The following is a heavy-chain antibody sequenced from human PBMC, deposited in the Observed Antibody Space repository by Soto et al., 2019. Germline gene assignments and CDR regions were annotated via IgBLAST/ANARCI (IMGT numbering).Heavy chain of an antibody. D-gene: IGHD3-22*01. J-gene: IGHJ4*02. V-gene: IGHV3-21*01. Sequence: EVQLVESGGGLVKPGGSLRLSCAASGFTFSSYSMNWVRQAPGKGLEWVSSISSSSSYIYYADSVKGRFTISRDNAKNSLYLQLNSLRAEDTAVYYCATLSSGYWEGIDYWGQGTLVTGSS. CDR3: ATLSSGYWEGIDY. CDR2: ISSSSSYI. CDR1: GFTFSSYS.